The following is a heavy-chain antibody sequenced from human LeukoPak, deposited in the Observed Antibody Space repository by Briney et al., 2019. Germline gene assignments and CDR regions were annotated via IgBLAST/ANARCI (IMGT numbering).Heavy chain of an antibody. J-gene: IGHJ5*02. CDR1: GFTFSDYN. CDR2: ISRSSSSI. D-gene: IGHD4-17*01. V-gene: IGHV3-48*02. CDR3: ARVNGDYRWFDP. Sequence: PGGSLRLSCAASGFTFSDYNMHWVRQAPGKGLEWLSFISRSSSSIYYSDSVKGRFTISRDNAKNSLYLQMNSLRDDDTAVYYCARVNGDYRWFDPWGQGTLVTVSS.